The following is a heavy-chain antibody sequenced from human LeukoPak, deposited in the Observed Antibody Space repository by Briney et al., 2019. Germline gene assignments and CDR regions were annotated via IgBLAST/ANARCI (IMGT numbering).Heavy chain of an antibody. CDR1: GYTLTELS. J-gene: IGHJ3*02. D-gene: IGHD3-22*01. CDR3: AREYYYDSSGRGAFDI. CDR2: FDPEDGET. V-gene: IGHV1-24*01. Sequence: ASVKVSCKVSGYTLTELSMHWVRQAPGKGLEWMGGFDPEDGETIYAQKFQGRVTMTEDTSTDTAYMELSSLRSEDTAVYYCAREYYYDSSGRGAFDIWGQGTMVTVSS.